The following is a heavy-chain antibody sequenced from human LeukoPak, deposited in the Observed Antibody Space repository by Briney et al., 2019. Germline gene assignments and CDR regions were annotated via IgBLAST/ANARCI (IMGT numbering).Heavy chain of an antibody. Sequence: GASVKVSCKTSGYTFTGYYLHWVRQAPGQGLEWMGWINPNSGGTNYAQKFQGRVTMTRDTSISTAYMELSRLRSDDTAVYYCARGVTDIAVAGYWGQGTLVTVSS. CDR2: INPNSGGT. CDR3: ARGVTDIAVAGY. J-gene: IGHJ4*02. D-gene: IGHD6-19*01. V-gene: IGHV1-2*02. CDR1: GYTFTGYY.